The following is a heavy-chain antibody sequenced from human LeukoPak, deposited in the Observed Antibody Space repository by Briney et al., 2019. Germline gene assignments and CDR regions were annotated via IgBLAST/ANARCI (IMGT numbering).Heavy chain of an antibody. CDR1: GFTFSDKY. Sequence: GGSLRLSSAASGFTFSDKYMSWIRQAPGKGLEWVSYISSSGSTTYYADSVKGRFTISRDNAKNSLYLQMNSLRAEDTAVYYCARARLGYCSSTSCYLDAFDIWGQGTMVTVSS. CDR2: ISSSGSTT. CDR3: ARARLGYCSSTSCYLDAFDI. D-gene: IGHD2-2*01. V-gene: IGHV3-11*01. J-gene: IGHJ3*02.